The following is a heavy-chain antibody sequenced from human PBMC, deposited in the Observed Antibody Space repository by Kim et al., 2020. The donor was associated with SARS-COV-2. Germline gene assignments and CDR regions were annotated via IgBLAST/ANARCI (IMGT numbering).Heavy chain of an antibody. J-gene: IGHJ4*02. V-gene: IGHV4-34*01. CDR1: GGSFSGYY. D-gene: IGHD3-16*01. Sequence: SETLSLTCAVYGGSFSGYYWSWIRQPPGKGLEWIGEINHSGSTNYNPSLKSRVTISVDTSKNQFSLKLSSVTAADTAVYYCARGCLGLWAAPPPCRNFDYWGQGTLVTVSS. CDR2: INHSGST. CDR3: ARGCLGLWAAPPPCRNFDY.